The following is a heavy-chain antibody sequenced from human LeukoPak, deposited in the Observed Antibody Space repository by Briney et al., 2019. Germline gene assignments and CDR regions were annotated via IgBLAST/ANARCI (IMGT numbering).Heavy chain of an antibody. CDR2: ITWNGGST. D-gene: IGHD4-23*01. CDR3: ARDRGITVADAFDI. Sequence: GGSLRLSCAASGFTFDDHGISWVRQVPGKGLEWVSGITWNGGSTGYVDSVEGRFTISRDNAKNSLYLQMNSLRAEDTALYYCARDRGITVADAFDIWGQGTMVTVSS. J-gene: IGHJ3*02. V-gene: IGHV3-20*04. CDR1: GFTFDDHG.